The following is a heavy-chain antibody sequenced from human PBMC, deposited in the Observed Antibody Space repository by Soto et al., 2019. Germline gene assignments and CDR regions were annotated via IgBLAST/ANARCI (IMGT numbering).Heavy chain of an antibody. CDR2: IRDRVHSYST. CDR1: GLTFSDHY. J-gene: IGHJ4*02. Sequence: EVQLVESGGGLVQPGGSLRLSCAVSGLTFSDHYMGWVRQAPGPGLDWVGRIRDRVHSYSTEYAASVKGRFTISRDDSRNSLYLQMNSLKMEDTAVFYCVSLWSVTGSRDYWGRGTLVTVSS. CDR3: VSLWSVTGSRDY. V-gene: IGHV3-72*01. D-gene: IGHD1-20*01.